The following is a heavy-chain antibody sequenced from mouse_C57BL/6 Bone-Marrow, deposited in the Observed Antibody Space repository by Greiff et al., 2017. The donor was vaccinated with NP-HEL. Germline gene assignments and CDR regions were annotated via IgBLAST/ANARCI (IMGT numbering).Heavy chain of an antibody. J-gene: IGHJ3*01. D-gene: IGHD1-1*01. CDR1: GYSITSGYY. V-gene: IGHV3-6*01. CDR2: ISYDGSN. CDR3: ARDEFYYYGSTFAY. Sequence: EVQLQESGPGLVKPSQSLSLTCSVTGYSITSGYYWNWIRQFPGNKLEWMGYISYDGSNNYNQSLKNRTSLPRDPSTSPVFLQLKSVTTEDTATYYCARDEFYYYGSTFAYGGQGTLVTVSA.